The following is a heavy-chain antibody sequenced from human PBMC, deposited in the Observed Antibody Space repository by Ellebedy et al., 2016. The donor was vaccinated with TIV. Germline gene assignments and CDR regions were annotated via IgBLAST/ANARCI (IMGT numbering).Heavy chain of an antibody. CDR1: GFTFPTYW. D-gene: IGHD4-17*01. J-gene: IGHJ4*02. Sequence: GESLKISCAASGFTFPTYWMNWVRQAPGKGLEWVANIKQDGTDENYVDSVRGRFTISRDSTKNTLSLHMSSLRAEDTAFYYCARGLSDYGDFKLDSWGQGTLVTVSS. V-gene: IGHV3-7*03. CDR2: IKQDGTDE. CDR3: ARGLSDYGDFKLDS.